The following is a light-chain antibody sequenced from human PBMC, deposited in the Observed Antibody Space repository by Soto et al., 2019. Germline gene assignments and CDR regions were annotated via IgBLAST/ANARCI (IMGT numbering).Light chain of an antibody. Sequence: QSVLTQPPSVSGAPGQRVTISCTGSSSNIGAGYDGHWYQQLPGTAPKLLIYGNSNRPSGVPDRFSGSKSGTSASLAITGLQAEDAADYYCQSYDSRLSGVVFGGGTKLTVL. CDR3: QSYDSRLSGVV. CDR2: GNS. J-gene: IGLJ2*01. V-gene: IGLV1-40*01. CDR1: SSNIGAGYD.